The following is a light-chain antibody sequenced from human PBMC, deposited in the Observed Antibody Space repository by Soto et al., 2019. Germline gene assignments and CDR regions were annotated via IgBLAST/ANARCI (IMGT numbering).Light chain of an antibody. CDR3: QVWDISSDHVV. V-gene: IGLV3-21*02. J-gene: IGLJ2*01. CDR2: DDS. Sequence: SSELTQPPSVSGDPGQTARMTCAGNAIGSKSVHWYQKRPGQAPVLVVYDDSDRPSGMPERFSGSNSGTTATLIISRVEAGDEADYFCQVWDISSDHVVFGGGTKLTVL. CDR1: AIGSKS.